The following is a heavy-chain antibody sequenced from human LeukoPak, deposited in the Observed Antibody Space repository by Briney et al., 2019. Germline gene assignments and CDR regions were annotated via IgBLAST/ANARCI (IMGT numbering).Heavy chain of an antibody. Sequence: SETLSLTCAVYGLSFSDYYWTWIRQPPGKGLEWIGEINHNGSPNNNPSLKSRASISFDTSKNKFYLKLTSVTAADTAVYYCARVAGTAVVDYWGQGTLVTVSS. V-gene: IGHV4-34*04. CDR2: INHNGSP. CDR3: ARVAGTAVVDY. CDR1: GLSFSDYY. J-gene: IGHJ4*02. D-gene: IGHD2-21*01.